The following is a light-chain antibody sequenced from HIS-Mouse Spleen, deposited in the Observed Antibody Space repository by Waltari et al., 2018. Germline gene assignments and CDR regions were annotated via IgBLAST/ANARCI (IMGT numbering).Light chain of an antibody. CDR1: QSVLYRSNNKNY. CDR2: WAS. J-gene: IGKJ2*01. V-gene: IGKV4-1*01. CDR3: QQYYSTPYT. Sequence: DIVMTQSPDSLAVSLGERATNNCKSSQSVLYRSNNKNYLAWYQQKPGQPPKLLIYWASTRESGVPDRFSGSGSGTDFTLTISSLQAEDVAVYYCQQYYSTPYTFGQGTKLEIK.